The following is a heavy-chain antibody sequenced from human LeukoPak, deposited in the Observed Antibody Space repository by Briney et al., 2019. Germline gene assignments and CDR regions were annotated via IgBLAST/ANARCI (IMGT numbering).Heavy chain of an antibody. CDR2: IYHSGST. D-gene: IGHD6-13*01. CDR3: ARGERSSWCNWFDP. J-gene: IGHJ5*02. Sequence: SETLSLTCAVSGGSISSGGYSWSWIRQPPGKGLEWIGYIYHSGSTYYNPSLKSRVTISVDRSKNQFSLKLSSVTAADTAVYYCARGERSSWCNWFDPWGQGTLVTVSS. V-gene: IGHV4-30-2*01. CDR1: GGSISSGGYS.